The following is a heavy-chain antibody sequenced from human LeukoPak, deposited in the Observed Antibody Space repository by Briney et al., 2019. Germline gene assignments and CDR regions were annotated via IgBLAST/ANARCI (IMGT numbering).Heavy chain of an antibody. CDR1: GYTFTGYY. J-gene: IGHJ4*02. CDR2: INPNSGAT. V-gene: IGHV1-2*02. Sequence: GASVKVSCKASGYTFTGYYMHWVRQAPGQGLEWMGCINPNSGATNYAQKFQGRVTMTRDTSISTAYMELSGLRSDDAAVYYCASLGLIDYWGQGTLVTVSS. D-gene: IGHD3-16*01. CDR3: ASLGLIDY.